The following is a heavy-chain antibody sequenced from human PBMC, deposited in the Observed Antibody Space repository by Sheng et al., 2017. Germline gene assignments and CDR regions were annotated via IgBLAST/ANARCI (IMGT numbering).Heavy chain of an antibody. D-gene: IGHD3-10*01. CDR1: GGSFSGYY. V-gene: IGHV4-34*01. CDR2: INHSGST. Sequence: QVQLQQWGAGLLKPSETLSLTCAVYGGSFSGYYWSWIRQPPGKGLEWIGEINHSGSTNYNPSLKSRVTISVDTSKNQFSLKLSSVTAADTAVYYCARGPLALLWFGRRGGFDPWGQGTLVTVSS. CDR3: ARGPLALLWFGRRGGFDP. J-gene: IGHJ5*02.